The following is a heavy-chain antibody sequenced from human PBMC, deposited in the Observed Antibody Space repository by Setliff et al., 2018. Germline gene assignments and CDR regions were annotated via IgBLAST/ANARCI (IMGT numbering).Heavy chain of an antibody. V-gene: IGHV4-39*01. CDR2: LSYNGNA. Sequence: PSETLSLTCTVSSGSISSDNYYWGWIRQPPGKGLEWIGTLSYNGNAYYTPSLKSRFTISIDTSKNQFSLKLSSVTAADTAVYYCARHTIAMSTIISYFDYWGQGTLVTVSS. CDR3: ARHTIAMSTIISYFDY. D-gene: IGHD3-10*01. J-gene: IGHJ4*02. CDR1: SGSISSDNYY.